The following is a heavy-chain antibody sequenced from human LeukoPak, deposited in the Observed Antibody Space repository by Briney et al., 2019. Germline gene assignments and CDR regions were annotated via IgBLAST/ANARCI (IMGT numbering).Heavy chain of an antibody. J-gene: IGHJ4*02. D-gene: IGHD6-13*01. CDR3: ARAPDRYSSSWCIFPHFYY. CDR2: IIPIFGTA. CDR1: GGTFSSYA. Sequence: ASLKISCKASGGTFSSYAISWVRQAPGQGLEWMGGIIPIFGTANYAQKFQGRVTITTDESTSTAYMELSSLRSEDTAVYYCARAPDRYSSSWCIFPHFYYPGQVILVTVSS. V-gene: IGHV1-69*05.